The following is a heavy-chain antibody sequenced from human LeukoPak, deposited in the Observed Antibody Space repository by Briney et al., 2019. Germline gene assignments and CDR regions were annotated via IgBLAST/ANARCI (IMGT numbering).Heavy chain of an antibody. V-gene: IGHV3-74*01. CDR2: INSEGFST. J-gene: IGHJ1*01. D-gene: IGHD3-22*01. CDR3: VIFRSYYDNSGLSN. CDR1: GLTINKYW. Sequence: GGSLRLSCAVSGLTINKYWMHWVRQAPGKGLVWVAFINSEGFSTFYADTVKGRFSISRDNATNTLYLPMNSLKVEHTATYYCVIFRSYYDNSGLSNWGQGDRVTVST.